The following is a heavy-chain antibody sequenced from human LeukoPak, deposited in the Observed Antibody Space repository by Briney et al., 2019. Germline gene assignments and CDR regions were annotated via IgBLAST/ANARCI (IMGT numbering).Heavy chain of an antibody. Sequence: PGGSLRLSCAASGFTFSSYAMSWVRQAPGKGLEWVPAISGSGGSTYYADSVKGRLTISKDNSKNTLYLQMNSLRAEDTAEYYCAKALAGSGELSDYWGQGTLVTVSS. D-gene: IGHD3-16*02. CDR3: AKALAGSGELSDY. J-gene: IGHJ4*02. CDR1: GFTFSSYA. V-gene: IGHV3-23*01. CDR2: ISGSGGST.